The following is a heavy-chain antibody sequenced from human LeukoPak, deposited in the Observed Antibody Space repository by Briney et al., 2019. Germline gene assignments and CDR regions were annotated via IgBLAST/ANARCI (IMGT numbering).Heavy chain of an antibody. CDR2: IIPIFGTA. V-gene: IGHV1-69*13. D-gene: IGHD2-2*02. CDR3: ARVAGVVPAAIKNYYYYMDV. Sequence: SVKVSCKASGGTFSSYAISWVRQAPGQGLEWMGGIIPIFGTANYAQKFQGRVTITADESTSTAYMELSSLRSEDTAVYYCARVAGVVPAAIKNYYYYMDVWGKGTTVTVSS. J-gene: IGHJ6*03. CDR1: GGTFSSYA.